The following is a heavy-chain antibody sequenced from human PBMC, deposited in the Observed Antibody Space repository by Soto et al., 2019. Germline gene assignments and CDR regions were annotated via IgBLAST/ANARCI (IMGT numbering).Heavy chain of an antibody. CDR3: ASPITMVRGGRMYYFDY. CDR2: IYYSGST. J-gene: IGHJ4*02. D-gene: IGHD3-10*01. Sequence: QLQLQESGPGLVKPSETLSLTCTVSGGSISSSSYYWGWIRQPPGKGLEWIGSIYYSGSTYYNPSLKSRVTISVDTSKNQFSLKLSSVTAADTAVYYCASPITMVRGGRMYYFDYWGQGTLVTVSS. V-gene: IGHV4-39*01. CDR1: GGSISSSSYY.